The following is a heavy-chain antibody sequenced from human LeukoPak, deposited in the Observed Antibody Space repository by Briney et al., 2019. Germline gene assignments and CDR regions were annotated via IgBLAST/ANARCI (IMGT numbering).Heavy chain of an antibody. Sequence: ASVKVSCKASGYTSTGYYMHWVRQAPGQGLEWMGWINPNSGGTNYAQKFQGRVTTTRDPSISTAYMELSRLRSDDTAVYYCARDHYDFWSGYQFDHWRQGPLLPVSS. J-gene: IGHJ4*02. CDR1: GYTSTGYY. D-gene: IGHD3-3*01. V-gene: IGHV1-2*02. CDR3: ARDHYDFWSGYQFDH. CDR2: INPNSGGT.